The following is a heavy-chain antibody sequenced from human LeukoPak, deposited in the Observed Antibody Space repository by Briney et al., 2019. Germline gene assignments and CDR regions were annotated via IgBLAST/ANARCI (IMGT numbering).Heavy chain of an antibody. V-gene: IGHV4-34*01. CDR2: ISHSGST. D-gene: IGHD2-2*02. CDR3: ARVVVVPAAIRKNWFDP. J-gene: IGHJ5*02. CDR1: GGSFSGYY. Sequence: SETLSLTCAVYGGSFSGYYWSWIRQPPGKGREWIGEISHSGSTNYNPSLKSRVTISVDTSKNQFSLKLSSVTAADTAVYYCARVVVVPAAIRKNWFDPWGQGTLVTVSS.